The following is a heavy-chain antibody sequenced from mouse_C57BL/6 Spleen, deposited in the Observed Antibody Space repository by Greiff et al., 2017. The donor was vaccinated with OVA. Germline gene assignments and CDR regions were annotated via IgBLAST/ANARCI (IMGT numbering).Heavy chain of an antibody. CDR3: ARRGSTTRDGDY. CDR1: GYTFTSYW. Sequence: VQLQQPGAELVMPGASVKLSCKASGYTFTSYWMHWVKQRPGQGLEWIGEIDPSDSYTNYNQKFKGKSTLTVDKSSSTAYMQLSSLTSEDSAVYYCARRGSTTRDGDYWGQGTTLTVSA. J-gene: IGHJ2*01. D-gene: IGHD2-14*01. CDR2: IDPSDSYT. V-gene: IGHV1-69*01.